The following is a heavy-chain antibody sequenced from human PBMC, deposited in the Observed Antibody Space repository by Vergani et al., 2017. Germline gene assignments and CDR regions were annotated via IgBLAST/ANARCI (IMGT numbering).Heavy chain of an antibody. CDR3: ARPHGDILPPDPRRLGY. J-gene: IGHJ4*02. V-gene: IGHV1-46*03. CDR2: INPSGGST. CDR1: GYTFTNYY. Sequence: QVLLVQSGAEVKKPGASVRVSCKTSGYTFTNYYIHWVRQAPGQGLEWMGIINPSGGSTNYAQQLQGRLTMTRDTSKSTVYMDLSNLRSEDTDVYYCARPHGDILPPDPRRLGYWGQGTLVTVSS.